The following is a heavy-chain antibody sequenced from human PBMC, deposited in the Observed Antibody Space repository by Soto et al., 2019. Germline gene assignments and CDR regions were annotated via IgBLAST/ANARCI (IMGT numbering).Heavy chain of an antibody. CDR1: GFTFNYYA. CDR3: AKVLSALYFDY. D-gene: IGHD3-3*01. CDR2: IGGSDGST. Sequence: EVQLLESGGGLVQPGGSLRLSCAASGFTFNYYAMTWVRQAPGKGLEWVSTIGGSDGSTYYPDSVKGRFTISRDSSKNTLYLQMNSLRAEDTAVYYCAKVLSALYFDYWGQGTLVTVS. J-gene: IGHJ4*02. V-gene: IGHV3-23*01.